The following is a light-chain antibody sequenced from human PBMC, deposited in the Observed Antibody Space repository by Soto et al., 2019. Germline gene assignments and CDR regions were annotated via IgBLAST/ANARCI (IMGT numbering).Light chain of an antibody. CDR2: SNN. Sequence: QSVLTQPPSASGTPGQRVTISCSGSSSNIGGNTVNWYQQLPGTAPKLLIYSNNQRPSGVPDRFSGSKSGTSASLAISGLQSEDEADYYCAAWDDSLNGSGVFGTGTKVTVL. CDR3: AAWDDSLNGSGV. CDR1: SSNIGGNT. J-gene: IGLJ1*01. V-gene: IGLV1-44*01.